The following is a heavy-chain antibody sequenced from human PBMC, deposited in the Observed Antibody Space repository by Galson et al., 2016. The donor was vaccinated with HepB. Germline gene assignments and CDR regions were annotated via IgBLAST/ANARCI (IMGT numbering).Heavy chain of an antibody. CDR2: IKQDGSEE. D-gene: IGHD2-15*01. J-gene: IGHJ4*02. Sequence: SLRLSCAASGYTFSNYWMSWVRQAPGKGLEWVANIKQDGSEEYYVDSVKGRFTISRDNAKNSLYLQMNSLRPEDTAVYYCVKESTDNWAWDYWGQGTLVTVSS. V-gene: IGHV3-7*01. CDR3: VKESTDNWAWDY. CDR1: GYTFSNYW.